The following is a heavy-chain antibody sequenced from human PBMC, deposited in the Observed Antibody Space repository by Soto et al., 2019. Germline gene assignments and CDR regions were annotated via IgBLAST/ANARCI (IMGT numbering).Heavy chain of an antibody. D-gene: IGHD3-16*01. CDR2: MNSDGSTT. V-gene: IGHV3-74*01. J-gene: IGHJ6*02. Sequence: PGGSLRLSCVASGFSISNFWIHWGRQAPGKGLVWVSRMNSDGSTTDYADSVKGRCTISRDNANSKLYLQMNSLGAEDTTAEYCERGFRWGMDVWGQGTTVTVSS. CDR1: GFSISNFW. CDR3: ERGFRWGMDV.